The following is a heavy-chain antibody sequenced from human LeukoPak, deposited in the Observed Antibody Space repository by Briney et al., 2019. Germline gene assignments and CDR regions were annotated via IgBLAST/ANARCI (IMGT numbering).Heavy chain of an antibody. J-gene: IGHJ4*02. Sequence: GGSLRLSCAASGFTFSSYAMHWVRQAPGKGLEWVADISYDGSNKYYADSVKGRFTISRDNSKNTLYLQMNSLRAEDTAVYYCASVRRGYSSGPTADWGQGTLVTVSS. CDR2: ISYDGSNK. V-gene: IGHV3-30-3*01. D-gene: IGHD6-19*01. CDR1: GFTFSSYA. CDR3: ASVRRGYSSGPTAD.